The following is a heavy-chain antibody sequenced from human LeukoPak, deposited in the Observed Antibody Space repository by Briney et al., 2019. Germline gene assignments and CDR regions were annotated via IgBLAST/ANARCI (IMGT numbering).Heavy chain of an antibody. CDR1: GFTFSRLA. J-gene: IGHJ4*02. V-gene: IGHV3-23*01. CDR3: AKKGATTGDFDY. D-gene: IGHD1-26*01. CDR2: ISAASETI. Sequence: GGSLRLSCAASGFTFSRLAMSWVRQAPGTGLEWVSAISAASETIYYADSVKGRFTISRDNSKNTLYLQMNSLRAEDTAVYYCAKKGATTGDFDYWGQGTLVTVSS.